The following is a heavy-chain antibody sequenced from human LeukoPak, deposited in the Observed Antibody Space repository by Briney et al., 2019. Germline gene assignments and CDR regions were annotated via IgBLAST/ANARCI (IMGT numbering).Heavy chain of an antibody. CDR2: INPNSGGT. V-gene: IGHV1-2*02. D-gene: IGHD1-26*01. CDR3: ARDGELDPDYYYYMDV. Sequence: GASVKVSCKASGYTFTGYYMNWVRQAPGQGLEWMGWINPNSGGTNYAQKFQGRVTMTRDTSISTAYMELSRLRSDDTAVYYCARDGELDPDYYYYMDVWGKGTTVSVSS. J-gene: IGHJ6*03. CDR1: GYTFTGYY.